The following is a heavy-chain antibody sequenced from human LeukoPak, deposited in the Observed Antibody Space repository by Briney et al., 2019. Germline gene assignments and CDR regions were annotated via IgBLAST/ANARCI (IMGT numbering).Heavy chain of an antibody. CDR3: ARGEDIVVVPAEYYYMDV. D-gene: IGHD2-2*01. Sequence: ASVKVSCKASGYTFTSYGISWVRQAPGQGLEWMGCISAYNGNTNYAQKLQGRVTMTTDTSTSTAYMELRSLRSDDTAVYYCARGEDIVVVPAEYYYMDVWGKGTTVTVSS. J-gene: IGHJ6*03. V-gene: IGHV1-18*01. CDR2: ISAYNGNT. CDR1: GYTFTSYG.